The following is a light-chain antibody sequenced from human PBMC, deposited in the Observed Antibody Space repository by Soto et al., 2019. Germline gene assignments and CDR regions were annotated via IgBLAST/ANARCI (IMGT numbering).Light chain of an antibody. Sequence: EIVLTQSPATLSLSPGERATLSCRASQSVSSYLAWYQQKPGQAPRLLIYDASNRATGIQARFSGSGSGTDFPLTISSLEPEDFAVYYCQQRSNWPPITFGQGTRLEIK. V-gene: IGKV3-11*01. CDR2: DAS. CDR1: QSVSSY. J-gene: IGKJ5*01. CDR3: QQRSNWPPIT.